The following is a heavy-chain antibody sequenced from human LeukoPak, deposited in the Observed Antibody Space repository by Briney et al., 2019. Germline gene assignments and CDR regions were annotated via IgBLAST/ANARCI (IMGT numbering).Heavy chain of an antibody. D-gene: IGHD2-2*01. V-gene: IGHV4-34*01. CDR1: GGSFSGYY. CDR3: ARRIGYCSGTSCPTPYNWFDP. J-gene: IGHJ5*02. CDR2: INHSGST. Sequence: SETLSLTCAVYGGSFSGYYWSWIRQPPGKGLEWIGEINHSGSTNYNPSLKSRVTISVDTSKNQFSLKLSSVTAADTAVYYCARRIGYCSGTSCPTPYNWFDPWGQGTLVTVSS.